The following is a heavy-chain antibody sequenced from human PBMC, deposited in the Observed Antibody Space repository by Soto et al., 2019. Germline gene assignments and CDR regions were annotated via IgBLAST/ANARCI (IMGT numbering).Heavy chain of an antibody. D-gene: IGHD6-19*01. CDR2: IYYTGST. CDR1: GDSISIHY. CDR3: ARQVLVSSGRFAYINRFDP. Sequence: PSETLSLTCTVSGDSISIHYWSWIRQPPGKGLEWIGYIYYTGSTNYNPSLKSRVTISLDTPKNQFSLKLTSVTAADTAVYYCARQVLVSSGRFAYINRFDPWGQGTPGSV. V-gene: IGHV4-59*08. J-gene: IGHJ5*02.